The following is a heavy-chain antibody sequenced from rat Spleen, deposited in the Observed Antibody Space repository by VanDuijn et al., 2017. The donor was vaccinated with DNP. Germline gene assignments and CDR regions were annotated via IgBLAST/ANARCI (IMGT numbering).Heavy chain of an antibody. CDR1: GFTFSDYN. J-gene: IGHJ2*01. Sequence: EVQLVESGGGLVLPGRSLKLSCAASGFTFSDYNMAWVRQSPEKGLEWIASIVFDGSNTYCRDSVKGRFTISRDNARSTLYLQMDSLRSEDTATYYCATHPLNYYDGSYYYFDYWGQGVMVTVSS. D-gene: IGHD1-12*02. CDR2: IVFDGSNT. CDR3: ATHPLNYYDGSYYYFDY. V-gene: IGHV5S10*01.